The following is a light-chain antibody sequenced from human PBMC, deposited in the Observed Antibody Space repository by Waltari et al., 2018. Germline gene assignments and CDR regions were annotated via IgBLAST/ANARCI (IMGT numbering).Light chain of an antibody. J-gene: IGKJ4*01. V-gene: IGKV3-11*01. CDR2: DAS. CDR1: QSVSSY. CDR3: QQRSHWPT. Sequence: EIVLTQPPATLSLSPGERATLACRASQSVSSYLAWYQQKPGQAPRLLIYDASNRATGIPARFRGSGSGTDFTLTISSLEPEDFAVYYCQQRSHWPTFGGGTKVEIK.